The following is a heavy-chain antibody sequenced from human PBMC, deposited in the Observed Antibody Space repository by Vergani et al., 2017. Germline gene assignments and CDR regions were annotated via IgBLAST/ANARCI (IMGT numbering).Heavy chain of an antibody. Sequence: QVQLQESGPGLVKPSETLSLTCTVSGGSISSYYWSWIRQPPGKGLEWIGQNHYSGRTDYNPSLNSRVTISVDTSKNQFSLKLCSVTAEDTAVYYCARGYSYGSNYFDYWGQGSLVTVSS. CDR1: GGSISSYY. CDR3: ARGYSYGSNYFDY. J-gene: IGHJ4*02. V-gene: IGHV4-59*01. CDR2: NHYSGRT. D-gene: IGHD5-18*01.